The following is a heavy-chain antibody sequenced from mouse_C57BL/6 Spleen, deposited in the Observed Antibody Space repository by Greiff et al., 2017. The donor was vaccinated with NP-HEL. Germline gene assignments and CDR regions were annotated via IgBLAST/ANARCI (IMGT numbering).Heavy chain of an antibody. CDR2: IDPSDSYT. J-gene: IGHJ1*03. CDR3: ARSLITTVVATWYFDV. CDR1: GYTFTSYW. D-gene: IGHD1-1*01. Sequence: VQLQQPGAELVRPGTSVKLSCKASGYTFTSYWMHWVKQRPGQGLEWIGVIDPSDSYTNYNQKFKGKATLTVDTSSSTAYMQLSSLTSEDSAVYYCARSLITTVVATWYFDVWGTGTTVTVSS. V-gene: IGHV1-59*01.